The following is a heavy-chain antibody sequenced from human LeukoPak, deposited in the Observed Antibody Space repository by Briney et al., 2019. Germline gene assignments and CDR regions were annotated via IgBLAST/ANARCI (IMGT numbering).Heavy chain of an antibody. CDR2: IYSGGKT. D-gene: IGHD1-26*01. V-gene: IGHV3-53*05. J-gene: IGHJ6*03. Sequence: GGSLRLSCAASSGFTVSSNYMSWVRQAPGKGLEWVSIIYSGGKTNYADSVKGRFTISRDNSKNTLYLQMNSLRAEDTAVYYCAKDIVGATLYYYYMDVWGKGTTVTVSS. CDR3: AKDIVGATLYYYYMDV. CDR1: GFTVSSNY.